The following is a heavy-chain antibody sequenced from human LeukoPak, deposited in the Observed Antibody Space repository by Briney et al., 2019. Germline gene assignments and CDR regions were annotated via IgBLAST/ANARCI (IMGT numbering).Heavy chain of an antibody. CDR3: ARVAVVVVAATYWFDP. CDR2: IYSGGST. D-gene: IGHD2-15*01. V-gene: IGHV3-66*01. J-gene: IGHJ5*02. CDR1: GFTVSSNY. Sequence: GGSLRLSCAASGFTVSSNYMSWVRQAPGKGLEWVSVIYSGGSTYYADYVKGRFTISRDNSKNTLYLQMNSLRAEDTAVYYCARVAVVVVAATYWFDPWGQGTLVTVSS.